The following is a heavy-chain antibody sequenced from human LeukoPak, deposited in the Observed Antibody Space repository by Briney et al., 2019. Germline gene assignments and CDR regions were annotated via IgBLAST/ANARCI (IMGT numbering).Heavy chain of an antibody. Sequence: PSETLSLTCTVSGGSISSDFCSWIRTPPGQGLELCGFSYYSGGTNYNPSLKSRVTISVATAKNQFSLKLSSVTAADTAVYYCARSLYNSSWDAFDTWCQGTMVTVSS. CDR3: ARSLYNSSWDAFDT. CDR2: SYYSGGT. D-gene: IGHD6-13*01. CDR1: GGSISSDF. J-gene: IGHJ3*02. V-gene: IGHV4-59*08.